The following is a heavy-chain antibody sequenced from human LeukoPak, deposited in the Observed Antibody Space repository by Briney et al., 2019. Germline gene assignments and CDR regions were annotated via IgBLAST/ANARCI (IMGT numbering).Heavy chain of an antibody. J-gene: IGHJ3*02. CDR2: INQDGTEE. CDR1: GFTFSTSW. Sequence: PGGSLRLSCAASGFTFSTSWMTWVRQASGKGLEWVATINQDGTEEYYLDSVKGRFTISRDNAKNSLSLQMNSLRGEDTAVYYCTRGHYGIDIWGQGIMVTASS. V-gene: IGHV3-7*01. CDR3: TRGHYGIDI. D-gene: IGHD3-10*01.